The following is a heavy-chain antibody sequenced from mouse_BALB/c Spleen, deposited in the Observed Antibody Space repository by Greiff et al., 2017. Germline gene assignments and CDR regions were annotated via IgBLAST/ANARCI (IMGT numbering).Heavy chain of an antibody. J-gene: IGHJ1*01. CDR1: GDSITSGY. V-gene: IGHV3-8*02. CDR3: ARGYDYDFYWYFDV. D-gene: IGHD2-4*01. CDR2: ISYSGST. Sequence: VQLQQSGPSLVKPSQTLSLTCSVTGDSITSGYWNWIRKFPGNKLEHMGYISYSGSTYYNPSLKSRISITRDTSKNQYYLQLNSVTTEDTATYYCARGYDYDFYWYFDVWGAGTTVTVSS.